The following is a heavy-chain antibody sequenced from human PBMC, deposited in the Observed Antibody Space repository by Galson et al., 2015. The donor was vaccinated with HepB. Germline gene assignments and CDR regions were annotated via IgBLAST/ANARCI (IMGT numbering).Heavy chain of an antibody. V-gene: IGHV3-30*18. Sequence: SLRLPCAAYGFTFSSYGMHWVRQAPGKGLEWVAVISYDGSNKYYADSVKGRFTISRDNSKNTLYLQMNSLRAEDTAVYYCAKDYEPVTMIKGPDYWGQGTLVTVSS. CDR3: AKDYEPVTMIKGPDY. CDR2: ISYDGSNK. D-gene: IGHD3-22*01. CDR1: GFTFSSYG. J-gene: IGHJ4*02.